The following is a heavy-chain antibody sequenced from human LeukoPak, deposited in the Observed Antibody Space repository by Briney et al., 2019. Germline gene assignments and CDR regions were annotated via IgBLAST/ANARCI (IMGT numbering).Heavy chain of an antibody. CDR2: MFYTGST. CDR1: GDSISSDNSY. J-gene: IGHJ3*02. Sequence: TSSETLSLTCTVSGDSISSDNSYWGWIRQPPGKGLEWIGSMFYTGSTYYNPSLKSRVTISVDTSKNQLSLKLSSVTAADTAVHYCVKNFDIWGQGTMVTVSS. V-gene: IGHV4-39*07. CDR3: VKNFDI.